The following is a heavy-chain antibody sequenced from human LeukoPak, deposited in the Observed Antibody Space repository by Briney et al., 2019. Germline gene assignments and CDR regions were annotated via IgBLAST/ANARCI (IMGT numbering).Heavy chain of an antibody. CDR1: GFTFSSYW. D-gene: IGHD6-6*01. Sequence: GGSLRLSCVASGFTFSSYWTSWVRQAPGKGLEWVANIKQNGSEKYYVDSVKGRSEKYYVDSVKGRFTISRDNAKNSLYLQMNSLRAEDTAVYYCAKVKAARRWPNYYFDYWGQGTLVTVSS. V-gene: IGHV3-7*01. CDR2: IKQNGSEK. J-gene: IGHJ4*02. CDR3: AKVKAARRWPNYYFDY.